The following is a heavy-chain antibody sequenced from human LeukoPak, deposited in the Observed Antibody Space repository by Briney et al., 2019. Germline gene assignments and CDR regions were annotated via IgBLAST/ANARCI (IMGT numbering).Heavy chain of an antibody. CDR2: IFHTGTT. CDR3: AGSPGIWNEYGRLEY. CDR1: GDSICSGGHF. D-gene: IGHD1-1*01. V-gene: IGHV4-31*11. J-gene: IGHJ4*02. Sequence: SETLSLTCAVSGDSICSGGHFWHWIRQRPGNGLEMIGYIFHTGTTHYNPSLKSRVTISVDKSKSHFSLKLSSVTAADTAVYYCAGSPGIWNEYGRLEYWGQGALVTVSS.